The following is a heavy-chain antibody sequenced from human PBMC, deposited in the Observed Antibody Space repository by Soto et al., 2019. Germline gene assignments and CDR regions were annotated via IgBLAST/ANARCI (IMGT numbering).Heavy chain of an antibody. CDR2: IIPLLGIA. CDR3: DILGGYYYYILTGFGY. Sequence: QVQLVQSGAEVKKPGSSVKVSCKASGGTFSSYTISWVRQAPGQGLEWMGRIIPLLGIANYAQKFQGRVTITADKSTSTAHMELSSLRSEDTAVYYCDILGGYYYYILTGFGYWGQGTLVTVSS. J-gene: IGHJ4*02. V-gene: IGHV1-69*02. CDR1: GGTFSSYT. D-gene: IGHD3-9*01.